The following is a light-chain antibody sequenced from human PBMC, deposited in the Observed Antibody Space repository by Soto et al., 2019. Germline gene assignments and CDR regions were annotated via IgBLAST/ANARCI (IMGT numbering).Light chain of an antibody. J-gene: IGLJ1*01. CDR3: GSWDSSLSAYV. CDR2: EVS. V-gene: IGLV2-14*01. Sequence: QSALTQPASVSGSLGQSITISCTGTNNDVGGYHYVSWYQQHPGKVPTLLIYEVSNRPSGVSYRFSGSKSGKTASLGITGFQTGDEADYYCGSWDSSLSAYVFGTGTKLTVL. CDR1: NNDVGGYHY.